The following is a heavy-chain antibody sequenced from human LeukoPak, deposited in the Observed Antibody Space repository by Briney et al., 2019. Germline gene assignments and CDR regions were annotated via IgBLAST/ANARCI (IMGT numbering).Heavy chain of an antibody. CDR1: GGSFSGYY. V-gene: IGHV4-34*01. CDR2: INHSGST. J-gene: IGHJ4*02. D-gene: IGHD6-13*01. Sequence: PSETLSLTCAVYGGSFSGYYWSWIRQPPGKGLEWIGEINHSGSTNYNPSLKSRVTISVDTSKNQFSLKLSSVTAADTAVYYCARGRRWAEAGREWFDYWGQGTLVTVSS. CDR3: ARGRRWAEAGREWFDY.